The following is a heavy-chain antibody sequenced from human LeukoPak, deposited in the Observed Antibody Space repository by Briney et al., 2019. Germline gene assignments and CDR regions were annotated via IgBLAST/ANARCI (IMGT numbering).Heavy chain of an antibody. V-gene: IGHV1-8*01. CDR1: GYTFTSYD. D-gene: IGHD6-13*01. J-gene: IGHJ3*02. CDR3: ASAAAGRNDAFDI. CDR2: MNPNSGNT. Sequence: ASVKVSCKASGYTFTSYDINWVRQATGQGLEWMGWMNPNSGNTGYEQKFQGRVTMTRNTSISTAYMELSSLRSEDTAVYYCASAAAGRNDAFDIWGQGTMVTVSS.